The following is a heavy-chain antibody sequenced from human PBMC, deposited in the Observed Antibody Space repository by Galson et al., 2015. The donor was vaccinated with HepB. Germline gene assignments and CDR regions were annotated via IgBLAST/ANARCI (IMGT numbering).Heavy chain of an antibody. CDR2: ISGSGGAT. Sequence: SLRLSCAASGFTFSCIAMTWVRQAPGKGLEWVSTISGSGGATYYADSVKGQFSISRDNSKNTLYLQMNNLRAEDTAVYYCAKGTVVPAAVGSFDYWGQGTLVTVSS. J-gene: IGHJ4*02. D-gene: IGHD2-2*01. CDR3: AKGTVVPAAVGSFDY. CDR1: GFTFSCIA. V-gene: IGHV3-23*01.